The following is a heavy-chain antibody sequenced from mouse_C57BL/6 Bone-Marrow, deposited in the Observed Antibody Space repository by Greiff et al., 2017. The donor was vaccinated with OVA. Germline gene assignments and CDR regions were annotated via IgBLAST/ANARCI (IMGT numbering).Heavy chain of an antibody. CDR3: ASQLTGTGWYFDV. CDR2: IWSGGST. CDR1: GFSLTSYG. J-gene: IGHJ1*03. V-gene: IGHV2-4*01. D-gene: IGHD4-1*01. Sequence: VQLVESGPGLVQPSQSLSITCTVSGFSLTSYGVHWVRQPPGKGLEWLGVIWSGGSTDYNAAFISRLSISKDNSKSQVFFKMNSLQADDTAIYYCASQLTGTGWYFDVWGTGTTVTVSS.